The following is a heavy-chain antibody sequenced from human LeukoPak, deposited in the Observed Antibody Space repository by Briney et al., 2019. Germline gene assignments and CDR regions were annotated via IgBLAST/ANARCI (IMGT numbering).Heavy chain of an antibody. CDR3: ARGVPAANWFDP. V-gene: IGHV4-59*12. D-gene: IGHD2-2*01. CDR2: IYYSGST. Sequence: PSETLSLTCTVSGGSISSYYWSWIRQPPGKGLEWIGYIYYSGSTNYNPSLKSRVTISVDTPKNQFSLKLSSVTAADTAVYYCARGVPAANWFDPWGQGTLVTVSS. CDR1: GGSISSYY. J-gene: IGHJ5*02.